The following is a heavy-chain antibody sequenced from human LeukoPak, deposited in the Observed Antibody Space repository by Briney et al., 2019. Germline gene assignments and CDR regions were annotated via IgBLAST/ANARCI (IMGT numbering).Heavy chain of an antibody. D-gene: IGHD6-13*01. J-gene: IGHJ6*03. CDR1: GGSISSYY. CDR2: IYYSGST. Sequence: PSETLSLTCTVSGGSISSYYWSWIRQPPGKGLEWIGYIYYSGSTNYNPSLKSRVTISVDTSKSQFSLKLSSVTAADTAVYYCARGGMAAAGVYYYMDVWGKGSTGTVSS. V-gene: IGHV4-59*01. CDR3: ARGGMAAAGVYYYMDV.